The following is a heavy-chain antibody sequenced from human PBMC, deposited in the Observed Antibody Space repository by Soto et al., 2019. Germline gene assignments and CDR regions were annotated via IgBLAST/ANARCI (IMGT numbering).Heavy chain of an antibody. J-gene: IGHJ5*02. CDR2: AYYSGST. CDR3: ARDRSTYGGGGTGEVNENWFDP. V-gene: IGHV4-59*01. D-gene: IGHD2-8*01. Sequence: SETLSLTCSVSGGSISHYYWSWIRQSPGKGLEWIGYAYYSGSTDYNPSLKSRVTMAVDTSKNQVSLKLNSVTTADTAVDYCARDRSTYGGGGTGEVNENWFDPWGPGTLVTVSS. CDR1: GGSISHYY.